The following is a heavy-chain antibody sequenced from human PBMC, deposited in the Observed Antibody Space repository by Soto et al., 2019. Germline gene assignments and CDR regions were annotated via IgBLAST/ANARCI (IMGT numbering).Heavy chain of an antibody. J-gene: IGHJ1*01. V-gene: IGHV3-23*01. CDR2: IVDSGGST. CDR1: GFTFSSYA. D-gene: IGHD6-13*01. CDR3: AKGGGSSSWDLFFQH. Sequence: EVHLLESEGGLVQPGGSLRLSCAASGFTFSSYAMSWVRQAPGKGLEWVSGIVDSGGSTYYADSVKGRFTISRDNFKNTLYLQMNSLRAEDTAVYYCAKGGGSSSWDLFFQHWGQGTLVTVSS.